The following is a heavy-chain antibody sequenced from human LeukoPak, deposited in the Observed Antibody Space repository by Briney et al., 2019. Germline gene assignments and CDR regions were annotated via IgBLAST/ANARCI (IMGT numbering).Heavy chain of an antibody. CDR1: GFTFSSYG. CDR2: ISYDGSNK. D-gene: IGHD2-15*01. J-gene: IGHJ3*02. CDR3: AKLGYCSGGSCAARGHDAFDI. V-gene: IGHV3-30*18. Sequence: PGGSLRLSCAASGFTFSSYGMHWVRQAPGKGLERVAVISYDGSNKYYADSVKGRFTISRDNSKNTLYLQMNSLRAEDTAVYYCAKLGYCSGGSCAARGHDAFDIWGQGTMVTVSS.